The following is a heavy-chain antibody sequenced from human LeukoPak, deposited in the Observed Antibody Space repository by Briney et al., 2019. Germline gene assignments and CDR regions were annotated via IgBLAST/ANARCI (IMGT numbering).Heavy chain of an antibody. D-gene: IGHD6-19*01. CDR1: GFTFSSYS. Sequence: GGSLRLSCAASGFTFSSYSMNWVRQAPGKGLEWVSSISSSSSYIYYADSVKGRFTISRDNAKNSLYLQMNSLRAEDTAVYYCASRTGGWGPTWDVWGQGPTVTVSS. CDR2: ISSSSSYI. V-gene: IGHV3-21*01. J-gene: IGHJ6*02. CDR3: ASRTGGWGPTWDV.